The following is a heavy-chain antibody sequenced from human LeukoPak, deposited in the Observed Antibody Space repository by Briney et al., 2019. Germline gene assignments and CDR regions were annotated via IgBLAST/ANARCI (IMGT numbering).Heavy chain of an antibody. CDR1: GFTFSGYS. V-gene: IGHV3-48*04. J-gene: IGHJ4*02. Sequence: GGSLRLSCAASGFTFSGYSMNWVRQPPGKGLEWVSYISSSSSTTYYADSVKGRFTISRDNAKNSVNLQMNSLRAEDTAVYYCANGPQYNTLTGYYKVRSHLDYWGQGTLVTVSS. CDR2: ISSSSSTT. CDR3: ANGPQYNTLTGYYKVRSHLDY. D-gene: IGHD3-9*01.